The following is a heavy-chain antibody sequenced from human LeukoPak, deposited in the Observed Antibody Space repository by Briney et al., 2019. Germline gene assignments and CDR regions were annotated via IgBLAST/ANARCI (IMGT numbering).Heavy chain of an antibody. CDR3: ARDLPSPVVMDY. CDR2: IIPILGIA. D-gene: IGHD4-23*01. Sequence: GSSVKVSCKASGGTFSSYAISWVRQAPGQGLEWMGRIIPILGIANYAQKFQGRVTITADKSTSTAYMELSSLRSEDTAVDYCARDLPSPVVMDYWGQGTLVTLSS. CDR1: GGTFSSYA. V-gene: IGHV1-69*04. J-gene: IGHJ4*02.